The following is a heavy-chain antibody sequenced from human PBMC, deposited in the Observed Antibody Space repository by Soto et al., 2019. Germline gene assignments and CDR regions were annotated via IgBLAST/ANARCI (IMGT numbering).Heavy chain of an antibody. CDR1: GGPFSTYA. CDR2: MIPIFGTA. V-gene: IGHV1-69*13. Sequence: SVKVSFKASGGPFSTYAISLVRQAPGQGLEWLGGMIPIFGTANYAQKFQGRVTITADESTSTAYMELSSLRSEDTAVYYCARAAYSYGTAYLSYYYGMDVWGQGTTVTVSS. D-gene: IGHD5-18*01. CDR3: ARAAYSYGTAYLSYYYGMDV. J-gene: IGHJ6*02.